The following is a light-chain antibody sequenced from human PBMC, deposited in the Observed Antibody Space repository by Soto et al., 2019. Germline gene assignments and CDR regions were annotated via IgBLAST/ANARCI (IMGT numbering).Light chain of an antibody. CDR2: GAS. J-gene: IGKJ1*01. Sequence: EIVLTQSPGTLSLSPGERATLSCRANQSIRKNYLAWYQQKPGQAPRLLIYGASSRATGIPDRFSGSGSGPDFTLTISRLEPEDVAVYYCQQYGSSPWTFGKGTKVEIK. CDR3: QQYGSSPWT. CDR1: QSIRKNY. V-gene: IGKV3-20*01.